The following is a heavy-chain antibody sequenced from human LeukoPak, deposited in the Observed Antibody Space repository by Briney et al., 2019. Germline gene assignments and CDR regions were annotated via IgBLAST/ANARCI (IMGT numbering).Heavy chain of an antibody. CDR2: IYHSGST. D-gene: IGHD2-2*01. V-gene: IGHV4-38-2*02. CDR3: ARDQRGRYCSSTSCDNWFDP. CDR1: GYSISSGYY. J-gene: IGHJ5*02. Sequence: SETLSLTCAVSGYSISSGYYWGWIRQPTGKGLEWIGSIYHSGSTYYNPSLKSRVTISVDTSKNQFSLKLSSVTAADTAVYYCARDQRGRYCSSTSCDNWFDPWGQGTLVTVSS.